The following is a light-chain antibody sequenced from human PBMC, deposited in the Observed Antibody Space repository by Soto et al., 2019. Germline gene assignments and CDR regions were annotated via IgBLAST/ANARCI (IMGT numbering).Light chain of an antibody. Sequence: DIQMTQSPSTLSASVGDRVTITCRASQIISRWLAWYQQKPGKAPNLLIYKASSLEGGVPSRFSGSASATEFTLTISSLQPEELATYFCLQYNHDTLTFGGGTRVEIK. V-gene: IGKV1-5*03. J-gene: IGKJ4*01. CDR2: KAS. CDR3: LQYNHDTLT. CDR1: QIISRW.